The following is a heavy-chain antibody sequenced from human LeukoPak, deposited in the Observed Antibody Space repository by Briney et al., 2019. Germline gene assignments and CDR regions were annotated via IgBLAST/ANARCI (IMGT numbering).Heavy chain of an antibody. CDR3: ARENIIGGIVDGEDY. D-gene: IGHD3-16*01. Sequence: GASVKVSCKASGYTFTDRYIHWVRQAPGQGLEWMGWINPDSGDTYYTQKFQGRITMTRDASISTVYMELTRLTSDDTAVCYCARENIIGGIVDGEDYWGQGTLVTVSS. J-gene: IGHJ4*02. CDR2: INPDSGDT. V-gene: IGHV1-2*02. CDR1: GYTFTDRY.